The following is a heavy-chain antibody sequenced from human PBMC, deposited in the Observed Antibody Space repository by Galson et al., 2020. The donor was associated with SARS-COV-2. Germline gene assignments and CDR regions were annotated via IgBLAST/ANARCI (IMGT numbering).Heavy chain of an antibody. CDR3: AREPIFGVVINDAFDI. V-gene: IGHV4-39*07. CDR2: IYYSGST. J-gene: IGHJ3*02. CDR1: GGSISSSSYY. D-gene: IGHD3-3*01. Sequence: SETLSLTCTVSGGSISSSSYYWGWIRQPPGKGLEWIGCIYYSGSTYYNPSLKSRVTISVDTSKNQFSLKLNSVTAADTAVYYCAREPIFGVVINDAFDIWGQGTMVTVSS.